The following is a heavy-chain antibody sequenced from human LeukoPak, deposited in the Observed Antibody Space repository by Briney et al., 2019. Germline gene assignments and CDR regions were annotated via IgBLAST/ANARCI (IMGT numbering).Heavy chain of an antibody. CDR3: ARERKGSDSSSSYLSGATEEGFDY. D-gene: IGHD6-13*01. Sequence: GGSLRLTCAASGFTFNTYWMSWVRQAPGKGLEWVANINQDGSAKYYVDSVKGRFTISRDNAKNSLYLQMNSLRAEDTAVYYCARERKGSDSSSSYLSGATEEGFDYWGQGTLVTVSS. J-gene: IGHJ4*02. CDR2: INQDGSAK. CDR1: GFTFNTYW. V-gene: IGHV3-7*01.